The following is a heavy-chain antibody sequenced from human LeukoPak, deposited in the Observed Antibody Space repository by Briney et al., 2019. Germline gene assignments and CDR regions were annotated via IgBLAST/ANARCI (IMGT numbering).Heavy chain of an antibody. V-gene: IGHV1-18*01. CDR2: ISGYNGNT. CDR3: ARDVGGDYDDF. CDR1: GYTFTNFG. J-gene: IGHJ4*02. Sequence: GASVKVSCKASGYTFTNFGISWVRQAPGQGLEWMGWISGYNGNTNYAQKLQGRVTMTTDTSTSTAYMELRSLRSDDTAVYYCARDVGGDYDDFWGQGTLVTVSS. D-gene: IGHD1-26*01.